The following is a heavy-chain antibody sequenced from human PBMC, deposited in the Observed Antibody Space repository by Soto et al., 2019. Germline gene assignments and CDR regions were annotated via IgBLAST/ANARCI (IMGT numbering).Heavy chain of an antibody. CDR1: GFTFDDYA. CDR2: ISWNSGNL. J-gene: IGHJ4*02. CDR3: AKGASTTVFAFDDY. V-gene: IGHV3-9*01. Sequence: EVQLVESGGGLVQPGRSLRLPCAASGFTFDDYAMHWVWQPPGKGLEWVSSISWNSGNLGYADSVKGRFTISRDNAKNSLYLQLNSLRGEDTALYYCAKGASTTVFAFDDYWGQGTLVTVSS. D-gene: IGHD4-17*01.